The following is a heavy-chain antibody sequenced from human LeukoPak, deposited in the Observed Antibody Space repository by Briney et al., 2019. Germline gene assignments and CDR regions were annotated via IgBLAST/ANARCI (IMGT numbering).Heavy chain of an antibody. V-gene: IGHV4-39*01. CDR2: IYYSGRT. J-gene: IGHJ4*02. CDR1: GVSISSTSYC. Sequence: SETLSLTCTVSGVSISSTSYCWVWIRQPPGKGLEWIGSIYYSGRTYYNPSLKSRLTISVDTPKNQFSLKLSSVTAADTAVYYCARRGMAAAGFFDYWGQGTLVTVSS. D-gene: IGHD6-13*01. CDR3: ARRGMAAAGFFDY.